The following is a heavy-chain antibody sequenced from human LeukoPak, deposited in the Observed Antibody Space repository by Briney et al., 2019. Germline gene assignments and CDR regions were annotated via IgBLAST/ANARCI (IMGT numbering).Heavy chain of an antibody. CDR3: ARDSRRVPYDSSGYYNHAFDI. J-gene: IGHJ3*02. CDR1: GYTFTSYG. D-gene: IGHD3-22*01. V-gene: IGHV1-18*01. Sequence: GASVKVSCKASGYTFTSYGISWVRQAPGQGLEWMGWISAYNGNTNYAQKLQGRVTMTTDTSTSTAYMELRSLRSDDTAVYYCARDSRRVPYDSSGYYNHAFDIWGQGTMVTVSS. CDR2: ISAYNGNT.